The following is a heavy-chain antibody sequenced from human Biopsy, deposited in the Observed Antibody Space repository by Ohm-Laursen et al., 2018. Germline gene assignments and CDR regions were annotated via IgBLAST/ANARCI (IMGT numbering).Heavy chain of an antibody. CDR1: GYSFTKYY. CDR2: INPTGGTT. V-gene: IGHV1-46*01. D-gene: IGHD3-9*01. Sequence: ASVRVSCNASGYSFTKYYINWVRQAPGQGLEWMGIINPTGGTTSYAEKFQGRVTLTRDTSTGTVYLELNSLIYEDTALYYCARDETGSSVFGPYYYGMDVWGQGTTVTVSS. J-gene: IGHJ6*02. CDR3: ARDETGSSVFGPYYYGMDV.